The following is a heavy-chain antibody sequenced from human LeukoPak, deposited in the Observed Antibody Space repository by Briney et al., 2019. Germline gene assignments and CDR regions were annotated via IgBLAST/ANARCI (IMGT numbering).Heavy chain of an antibody. Sequence: ASVKVSFKAPGGTFSSYAISWVRQAPGQGLEWMGGIIPIFGTANYAQKFQGRVTITADESTSTAYMELSSLRSEDTAVYYCARDRSPRQYVGSSGYIYWGQGTLVTVSS. V-gene: IGHV1-69*13. J-gene: IGHJ4*02. D-gene: IGHD3-22*01. CDR1: GGTFSSYA. CDR2: IIPIFGTA. CDR3: ARDRSPRQYVGSSGYIY.